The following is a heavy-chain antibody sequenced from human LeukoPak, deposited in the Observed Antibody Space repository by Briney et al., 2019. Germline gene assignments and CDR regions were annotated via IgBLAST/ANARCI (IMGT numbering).Heavy chain of an antibody. D-gene: IGHD4-23*01. CDR2: IIPILGIA. CDR3: ARATVVPAIDAFDI. CDR1: GGTFSSYA. J-gene: IGHJ3*02. Sequence: ASVKVSCKASGGTFSSYAISWVRQAPGQGLEWMGRIIPILGIANYAQKFQGRVTITADKSTSTAYMELSSLRSEDTAVYYCARATVVPAIDAFDIWGQGTMVTVSS. V-gene: IGHV1-69*04.